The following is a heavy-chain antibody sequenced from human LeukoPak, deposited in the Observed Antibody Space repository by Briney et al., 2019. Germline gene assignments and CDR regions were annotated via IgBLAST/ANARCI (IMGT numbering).Heavy chain of an antibody. CDR3: ARARIAAAGTSFDY. CDR1: GGSISSYY. D-gene: IGHD6-13*01. Sequence: PSETLSLTCTVSGGSISSYYWSWIRQPPGKGLELIGYIYYSGSTNYNPSLKSRVTISVDTSKNQFSLQLSSVTAADTAVYSGARARIAAAGTSFDYWGQGTLVTVSS. V-gene: IGHV4-59*01. CDR2: IYYSGST. J-gene: IGHJ4*02.